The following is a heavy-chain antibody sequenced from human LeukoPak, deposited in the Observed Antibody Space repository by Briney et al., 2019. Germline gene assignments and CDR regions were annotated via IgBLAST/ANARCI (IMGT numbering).Heavy chain of an antibody. J-gene: IGHJ4*02. V-gene: IGHV3-21*01. CDR2: ISSSSSYI. Sequence: GESLKISCAASGFTFSSYTMNWVRQAPGKGLEWVSSISSSSSYISYADSVKGRFTISRDNSKNTLFLEINNLRAEDTAVYYCVAGQNYRFDYWGQGTLVTVSS. CDR3: VAGQNYRFDY. CDR1: GFTFSSYT. D-gene: IGHD1-7*01.